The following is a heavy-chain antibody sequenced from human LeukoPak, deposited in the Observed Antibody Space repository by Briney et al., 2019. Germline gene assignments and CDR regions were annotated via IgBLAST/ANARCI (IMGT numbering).Heavy chain of an antibody. D-gene: IGHD6-19*01. J-gene: IGHJ4*02. CDR2: ISYDGSNK. CDR1: GFTFSSYA. V-gene: IGHV3-30-3*01. Sequence: GGSLRLSCAASGFTFSSYAMHWVRQAPGKGLEWVAVISYDGSNKYYADSVKGRFTISRDNSRNTLYLQMNSLRAEDTAVYYCARPIAVAGSLFDYWGQGTLVTVSS. CDR3: ARPIAVAGSLFDY.